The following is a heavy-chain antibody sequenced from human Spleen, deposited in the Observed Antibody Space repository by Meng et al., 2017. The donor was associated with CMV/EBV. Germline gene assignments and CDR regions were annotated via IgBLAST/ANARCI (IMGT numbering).Heavy chain of an antibody. CDR1: AYPYTSDC. J-gene: IGHJ5*02. CDR2: IDPSDSYT. V-gene: IGHV5-10-1*01. CDR3: ARPGRVVVVPAAGYWFDP. D-gene: IGHD2-2*01. Sequence: GASVTKPGASLKVSLKGHAYPYTSDCIVGVPQMPGKGLEWMGRIDPSDSYTNYSPSFQGHVTISANKSISTAYLQWSSLKASDTAMYYCARPGRVVVVPAAGYWFDPWGQGTLVTVSS.